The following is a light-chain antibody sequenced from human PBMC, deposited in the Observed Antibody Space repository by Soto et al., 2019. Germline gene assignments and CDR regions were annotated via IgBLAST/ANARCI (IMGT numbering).Light chain of an antibody. CDR1: QSVSTRY. V-gene: IGKV3-20*01. J-gene: IGKJ2*01. Sequence: ESMLTQSPGTLSLSPGERATLSCRASQSVSTRYLAWYQQKPGQAPRLLIYGASIRAAGIPDRFSGSGSGTAFTLTISRLEPEVFAVYYWHQVGSSPLAFTFGQGTKLEI. CDR2: GAS. CDR3: HQVGSSPLAFT.